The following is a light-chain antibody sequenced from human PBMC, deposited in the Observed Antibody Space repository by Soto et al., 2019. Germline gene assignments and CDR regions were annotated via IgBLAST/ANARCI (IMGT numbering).Light chain of an antibody. CDR3: SSYAGNNNYV. J-gene: IGLJ1*01. Sequence: QSVLTQPPSVSAAPGQKVTISCSGSSSNIGNNYVSWYQQHPGKAPKLMIYEVNKRPSGVPDRFSGSKSGNTASLTVSGLQAEDEADYYCSSYAGNNNYVFGTGTKLTVL. V-gene: IGLV2-8*01. CDR2: EVN. CDR1: SSNIGNNY.